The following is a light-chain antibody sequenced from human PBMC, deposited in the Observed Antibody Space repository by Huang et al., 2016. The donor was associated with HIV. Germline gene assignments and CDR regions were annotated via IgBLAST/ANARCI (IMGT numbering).Light chain of an antibody. CDR3: QQYNNWHLT. J-gene: IGKJ4*01. CDR1: QSVSTN. V-gene: IGKV3-15*01. CDR2: GST. Sequence: IVMTQTPATLPVSPGGRVTLSCRASQSVSTNLAWYQQKPGQTPRLIIYGSTTRATGGPDRFSGSGSGTDFTLTINSLQSEDFGIYYCQQYNNWHLTFGGGTKV.